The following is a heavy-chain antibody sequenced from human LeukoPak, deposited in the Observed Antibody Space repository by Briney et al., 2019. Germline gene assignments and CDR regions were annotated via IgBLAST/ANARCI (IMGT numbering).Heavy chain of an antibody. CDR2: IRYDGSNK. Sequence: PGGSLRLSCAASGFTFSSYGMHWVRQAPGKGLEWVAFIRYDGSNKYYADSVKGRFTISRDNSKNTLYLQMNSLRAEDTAVYYCAKDLGYNWNTGFDYWGQGTLVTVSS. CDR3: AKDLGYNWNTGFDY. D-gene: IGHD1/OR15-1a*01. CDR1: GFTFSSYG. V-gene: IGHV3-30*02. J-gene: IGHJ4*02.